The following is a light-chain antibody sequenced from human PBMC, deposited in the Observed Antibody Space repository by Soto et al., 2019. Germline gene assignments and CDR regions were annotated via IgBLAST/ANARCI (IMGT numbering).Light chain of an antibody. CDR3: QQHESYPRT. V-gene: IGKV1-5*03. CDR2: TAS. CDR1: QSINTW. Sequence: DIQMTQSPSTLSASVGDRVTITYRASQSINTWLARYQQKPGKAPRLLIYTASSLESGVPSRFSGSGSGTEFTLTISSLQPDDFATYYCQQHESYPRTFGQGTKVEIK. J-gene: IGKJ1*01.